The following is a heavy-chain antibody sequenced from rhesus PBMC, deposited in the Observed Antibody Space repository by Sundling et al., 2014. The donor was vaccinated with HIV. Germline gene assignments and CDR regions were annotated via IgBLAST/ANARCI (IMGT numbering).Heavy chain of an antibody. D-gene: IGHD6-25*01. V-gene: IGHV1S2*01. Sequence: QVQVVQSGAEVKKPGSSVKVSCKASGYTFTDYYMHWVRQAPRQGLQWMGWINPYNGITKYAQKFQGRVTMTRDTSTSTAYMELSNLRPEDTAVYYCASPYSGSWSPLGENWYFDLWGPGTPITISS. CDR2: INPYNGIT. CDR1: GYTFTDYY. J-gene: IGHJ2*01. CDR3: ASPYSGSWSPLGENWYFDL.